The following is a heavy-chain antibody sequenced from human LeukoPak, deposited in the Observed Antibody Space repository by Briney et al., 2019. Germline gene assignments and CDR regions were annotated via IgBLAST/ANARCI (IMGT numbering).Heavy chain of an antibody. V-gene: IGHV4-34*01. D-gene: IGHD6-13*01. Sequence: SETLSLTCAVSGGSFSGYYWSWIRQPPGKGLEWIGEINHSGSTNYNPSLKSRVTISVDTSKNQFSLKLSSVTAADTAVYYCARGRGIAAAGKPTGYFQHWGQGTLVTVSS. CDR1: GGSFSGYY. J-gene: IGHJ1*01. CDR2: INHSGST. CDR3: ARGRGIAAAGKPTGYFQH.